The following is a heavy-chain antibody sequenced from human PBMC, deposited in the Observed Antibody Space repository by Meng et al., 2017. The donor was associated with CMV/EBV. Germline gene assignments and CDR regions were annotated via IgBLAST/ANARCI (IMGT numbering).Heavy chain of an antibody. CDR3: ARDLYYDSSGYGYFVL. V-gene: IGHV4-38-2*02. D-gene: IGHD3-22*01. CDR2: IYHSGST. CDR1: GYSISSGYY. Sequence: SETLSLTCTVSGYSISSGYYWGWIRQPPGKGLEWIGSIYHSGSTYYNPYLKSRVTISVDTSKNQFSLKLSSVTAADTAVYYCARDLYYDSSGYGYFVLWGRGTLVTVSS. J-gene: IGHJ2*01.